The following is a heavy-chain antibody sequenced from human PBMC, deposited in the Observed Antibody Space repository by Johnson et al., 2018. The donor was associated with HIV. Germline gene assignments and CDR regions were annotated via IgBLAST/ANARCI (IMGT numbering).Heavy chain of an antibody. CDR3: ARDRVEIVGADPDAFDI. J-gene: IGHJ3*02. D-gene: IGHD1-26*01. Sequence: VQVVESGGGVVQPGRSLRLSCAASGFTVTNYAMHWVRQAPGKGLEWVAVTSYDGTNKYNADSVKGRFTISRDNSKNTLFLQMNSLRAEDTAVYYCARDRVEIVGADPDAFDIWGQGTMVTASS. CDR1: GFTVTNYA. V-gene: IGHV3-30*04. CDR2: TSYDGTNK.